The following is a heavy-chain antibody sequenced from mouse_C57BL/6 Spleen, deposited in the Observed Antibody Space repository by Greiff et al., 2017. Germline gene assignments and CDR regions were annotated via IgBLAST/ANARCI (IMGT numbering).Heavy chain of an antibody. V-gene: IGHV3-6*01. D-gene: IGHD1-1*01. J-gene: IGHJ1*03. CDR2: ISYDGSN. CDR1: GYSITRGYY. Sequence: DVQLQESGPGLVKPSQSLSLTCSVTGYSITRGYYWNWIRQFPGNKLEWMGYISYDGSNNYNPSLKNRISITRDTSKNQFFLKLNSVTTEDTATYYCARGDYGSRDWYFDVWGTGTTVTVSS. CDR3: ARGDYGSRDWYFDV.